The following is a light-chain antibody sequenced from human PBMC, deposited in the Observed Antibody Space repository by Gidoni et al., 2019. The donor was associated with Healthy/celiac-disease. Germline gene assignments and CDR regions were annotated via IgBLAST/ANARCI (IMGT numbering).Light chain of an antibody. J-gene: IGKJ1*01. V-gene: IGKV3-20*01. CDR3: QQYGSSPPWT. CDR2: CAS. CDR1: QSVSSSY. Sequence: ENVLTQSPGTLSLSPGERATLSCRASQSVSSSYLAWYQQKPGQAPRLLIYCASSRATGVPDRFSGSRSGTDFTLTISRLEPGDYAVYYCQQYGSSPPWTFGQGTKVEIK.